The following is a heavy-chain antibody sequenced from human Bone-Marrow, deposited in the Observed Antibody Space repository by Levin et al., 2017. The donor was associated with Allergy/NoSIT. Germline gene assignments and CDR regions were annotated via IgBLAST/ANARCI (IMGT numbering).Heavy chain of an antibody. CDR1: GFTFSSYW. CDR3: ARDGSYFDWLF. CDR2: INSDGSST. J-gene: IGHJ2*01. D-gene: IGHD3-9*01. V-gene: IGHV3-74*01. Sequence: PGESLKISCAASGFTFSSYWMHWVRQAPGKGLVWVSRINSDGSSTSYADSVKGRFTISRDNAKNTLYLQMNSLRAEDTAVYYCARDGSYFDWLFWGRGTLVTVSS.